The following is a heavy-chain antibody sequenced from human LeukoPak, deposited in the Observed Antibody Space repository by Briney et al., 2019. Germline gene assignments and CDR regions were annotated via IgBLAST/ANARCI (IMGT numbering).Heavy chain of an antibody. CDR2: ISSSSYI. J-gene: IGHJ4*02. D-gene: IGHD6-25*01. V-gene: IGHV3-69-1*01. CDR3: AKDSPSRTATAEVPVDY. Sequence: RPGGSLRLSCAAFGFSFRDYTMNWVRQAPGKGLEWVASISSSSYIYFANSVRGRFTISRDNAKNSLYLQMNSLRAEDTAVYYCAKDSPSRTATAEVPVDYWGQGTLVTVSS. CDR1: GFSFRDYT.